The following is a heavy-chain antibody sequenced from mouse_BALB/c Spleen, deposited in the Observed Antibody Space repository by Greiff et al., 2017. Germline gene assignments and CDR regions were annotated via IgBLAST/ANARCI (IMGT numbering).Heavy chain of an antibody. CDR1: GFTFSSYG. D-gene: IGHD3-2*01. V-gene: IGHV5-6*01. Sequence: EVKLVESGGDLVKPGGSLKLSCAASGFTFSSYGMSWVRQTPDKRLEWVATISSGGSYTYYPDSVKGRFTISRDNAKNTLYLQMSSLKSEDTAMYYCARARDSSGYVAYWGQGTLVTVSA. CDR3: ARARDSSGYVAY. CDR2: ISSGGSYT. J-gene: IGHJ3*01.